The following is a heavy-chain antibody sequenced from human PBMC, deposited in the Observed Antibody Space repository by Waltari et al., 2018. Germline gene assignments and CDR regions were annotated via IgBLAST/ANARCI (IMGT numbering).Heavy chain of an antibody. CDR3: ARGVVYYYYYYGMDV. D-gene: IGHD2-15*01. CDR1: GFTFDDYA. V-gene: IGHV3-9*03. J-gene: IGHJ6*02. Sequence: EVQLVESGGGLVQPGRSLRLSCADSGFTFDDYAMHWVRQAPGKGLEWVSGISWSSGRIGYADSVKGRFTISRDNAKNSLYLQMNSLRAEDMALYYCARGVVYYYYYYGMDVWVQGTTVTVSS. CDR2: ISWSSGRI.